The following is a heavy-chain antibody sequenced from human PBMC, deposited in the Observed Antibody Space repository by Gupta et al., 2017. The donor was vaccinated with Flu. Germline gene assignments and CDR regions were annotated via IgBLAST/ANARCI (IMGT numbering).Heavy chain of an antibody. V-gene: IGHV3-30*03. Sequence: QVQLVESGGGVVQPGRSLRLSCTASGFIFRSYGMHWVRQAPGKGLEWLTVMSNDGRNKYYADSVRGRFTISRDNSKNTLFLQMNSLSAEDTAVYYCARDSGWKYFDYWGQGTRVTVSS. CDR2: MSNDGRNK. J-gene: IGHJ4*02. CDR1: GFIFRSYG. D-gene: IGHD1-1*01. CDR3: ARDSGWKYFDY.